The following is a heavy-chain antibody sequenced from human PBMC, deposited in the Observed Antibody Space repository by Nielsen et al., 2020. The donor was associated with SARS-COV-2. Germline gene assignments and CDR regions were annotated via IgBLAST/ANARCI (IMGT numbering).Heavy chain of an antibody. V-gene: IGHV3-30*18. CDR2: ISPNGNDK. J-gene: IGHJ1*01. CDR1: GFIFSDSG. Sequence: GGSLRLSCEASGFIFSDSGMHWVRQAPGKGLEWVATISPNGNDKYYIASVKGRFTISRDNSKSTLYLQMNSLRVDDTAVYYCAKGTEVDHQYFQYCGQGTLVTVSS. D-gene: IGHD1-14*01. CDR3: AKGTEVDHQYFQY.